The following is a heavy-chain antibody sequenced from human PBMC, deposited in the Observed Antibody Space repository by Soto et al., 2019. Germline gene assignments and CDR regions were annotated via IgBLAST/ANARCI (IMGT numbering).Heavy chain of an antibody. CDR1: GYTFTSYY. CDR3: ARGWRHCSGGSCYSPLLYYFDY. Sequence: ASVKVSCEASGYTFTSYYMHWVRQAPGQGLEWMGIINPSGGSTSYAQKFQGRVTMTRDTSTSTVYMELSSLRSEDTAVYYCARGWRHCSGGSCYSPLLYYFDYWGQGTLVTVSS. V-gene: IGHV1-46*01. CDR2: INPSGGST. J-gene: IGHJ4*02. D-gene: IGHD2-15*01.